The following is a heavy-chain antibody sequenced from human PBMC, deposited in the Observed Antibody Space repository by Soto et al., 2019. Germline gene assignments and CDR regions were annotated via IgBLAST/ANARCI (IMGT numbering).Heavy chain of an antibody. CDR3: ARLSTETSSFDS. CDR2: IHYSGST. V-gene: IGHV4-59*08. J-gene: IGHJ4*02. CDR1: GGSITSYS. Sequence: QVQLQESGPGLVKPSETLSLTCTVSGGSITSYSWSWFRQPPGKGLEWIGYIHYSGSTNYNPSLMSRVTVSVDTSKHQFSVKLSSVTAADTALYYCARLSTETSSFDSWGQGTQVTVSS. D-gene: IGHD4-17*01.